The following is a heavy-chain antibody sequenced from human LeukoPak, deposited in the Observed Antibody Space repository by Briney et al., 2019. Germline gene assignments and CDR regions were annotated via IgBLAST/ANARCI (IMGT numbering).Heavy chain of an antibody. CDR2: ISYDGSNK. Sequence: PGRSLRLSCAASGFTFSSYGMHWVRQAPGKGLEWVAVISYDGSNKYYADSVKGRFTISRDNSKNTLYLQMNSLRAEDTAVYYCAKDKTGYSSGWYLNWGQGTLVTVSS. CDR1: GFTFSSYG. D-gene: IGHD6-19*01. J-gene: IGHJ4*02. V-gene: IGHV3-30*18. CDR3: AKDKTGYSSGWYLN.